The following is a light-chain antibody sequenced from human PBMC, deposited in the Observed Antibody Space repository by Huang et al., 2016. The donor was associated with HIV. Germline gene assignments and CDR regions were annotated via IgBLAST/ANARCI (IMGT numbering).Light chain of an antibody. Sequence: DIQMTQSPSSVSASVGDRVTIACRASQGISNWLAWYQQKPGKAPTVLINGASTLQSGVPSRVSGSGSGTHFTLTISSLQREDFATYYCQQADSFPWTFGQGTKVEIK. V-gene: IGKV1-12*01. CDR1: QGISNW. CDR2: GAS. CDR3: QQADSFPWT. J-gene: IGKJ1*01.